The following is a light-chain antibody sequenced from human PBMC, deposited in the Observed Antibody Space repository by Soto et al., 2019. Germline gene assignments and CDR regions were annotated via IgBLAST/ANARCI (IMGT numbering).Light chain of an antibody. V-gene: IGKV3-15*01. J-gene: IGKJ1*01. CDR3: QQYNNWWT. CDR1: QSVSSN. CDR2: GAS. Sequence: SPGERATLSCRASQSVSSNLAWYQQKPGQAPRLLIYGASTXATGITARFSGSGSGTEFTLTISSLQSEDFAVYYCQQYNNWWTFGQGTKVEIK.